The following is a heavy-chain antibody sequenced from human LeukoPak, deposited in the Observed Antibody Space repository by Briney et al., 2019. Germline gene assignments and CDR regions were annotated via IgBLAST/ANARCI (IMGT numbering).Heavy chain of an antibody. V-gene: IGHV4-61*02. J-gene: IGHJ6*03. D-gene: IGHD3-10*01. CDR3: ARGRITMVRGADYYYYYYMDV. CDR1: GGSISSGSYY. CDR2: IYTSGST. Sequence: SQTLSLTCTVSGGSISSGSYYWSWIRQPAGKGLEWIGRIYTSGSTNYNPSLKSRVTISVDTSKNQFSLKLSSVTAADTAVYYCARGRITMVRGADYYYYYYMDVWGKGTTVTISS.